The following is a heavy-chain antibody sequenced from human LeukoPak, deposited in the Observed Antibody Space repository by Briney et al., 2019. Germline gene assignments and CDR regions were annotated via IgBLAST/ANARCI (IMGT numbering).Heavy chain of an antibody. CDR2: IKQDGSEK. J-gene: IGHJ4*02. CDR3: AASKYDSSGHYLRAPLDY. CDR1: GFTFSSYW. D-gene: IGHD3-22*01. Sequence: PGGSLRLSCAASGFTFSSYWMSWVRQAPGKGLEWVANIKQDGSEKYYVDSVKGRFTISRDNAKNSLYLKMNSLRAEDTAVYYCAASKYDSSGHYLRAPLDYWGQGTLVTVSS. V-gene: IGHV3-7*01.